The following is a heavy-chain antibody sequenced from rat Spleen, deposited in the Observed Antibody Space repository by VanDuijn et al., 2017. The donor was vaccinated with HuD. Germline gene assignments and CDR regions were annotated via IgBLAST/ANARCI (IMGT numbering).Heavy chain of an antibody. Sequence: QVQLKESGPGLVQPSQTLSLTCTVSGLSLTSNSVSWIRQPPGKGLEWMGAIWSGGSTDYNSALKSRLSISRDTSKSQVFLKMNSLQTEDTATYYCARVIIRGVMDAWGQGASVTVSS. CDR2: IWSGGST. V-gene: IGHV2-47*01. J-gene: IGHJ4*01. CDR3: ARVIIRGVMDA. D-gene: IGHD4-3*01. CDR1: GLSLTSNS.